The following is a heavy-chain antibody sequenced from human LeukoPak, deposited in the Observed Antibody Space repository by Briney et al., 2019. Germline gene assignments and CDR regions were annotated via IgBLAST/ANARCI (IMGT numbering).Heavy chain of an antibody. D-gene: IGHD3-10*01. V-gene: IGHV1-18*01. CDR3: ARDRGQYYGSGRSPHFDY. Sequence: ASVKVSCKASGYTFTSYGISWVRQAPGQGLEWMGWISAYNGNTNYAQKLQGRVTMTTDTSTSTAYMELRSLRSDDTAVYYCARDRGQYYGSGRSPHFDYWGQGTLVTVSS. CDR1: GYTFTSYG. CDR2: ISAYNGNT. J-gene: IGHJ4*02.